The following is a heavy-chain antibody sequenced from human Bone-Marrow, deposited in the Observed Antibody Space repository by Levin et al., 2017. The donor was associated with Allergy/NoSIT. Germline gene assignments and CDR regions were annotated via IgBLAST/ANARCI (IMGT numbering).Heavy chain of an antibody. Sequence: GESLKISCAASGFTFSSYGMHWVRQAPGKGLEWVAIIWYDGSNQFYADSVKGRFTISRDNSQNTLYLQMNSLRDEDTALYYCARDDSSSAVDGTVVASWGQGTLVTVSS. J-gene: IGHJ4*02. CDR2: IWYDGSNQ. V-gene: IGHV3-33*01. D-gene: IGHD6-19*01. CDR3: ARDDSSSAVDGTVVAS. CDR1: GFTFSSYG.